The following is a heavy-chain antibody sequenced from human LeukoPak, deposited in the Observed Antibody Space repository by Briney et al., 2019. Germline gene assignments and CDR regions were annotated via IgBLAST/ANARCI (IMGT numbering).Heavy chain of an antibody. D-gene: IGHD2-2*02. CDR2: ISSSSSYI. V-gene: IGHV3-21*01. Sequence: PGGSLRLSCAASGFTFSSYAMSWVRQAPGKGLEWVSSISSSSSYIFYADSLKGRFTISRDNAKNSLYLQMNSLRAEDTAVYYCAREREEYCSSTSCFTPDGFDIWGQGTMVTVSS. J-gene: IGHJ3*02. CDR3: AREREEYCSSTSCFTPDGFDI. CDR1: GFTFSSYA.